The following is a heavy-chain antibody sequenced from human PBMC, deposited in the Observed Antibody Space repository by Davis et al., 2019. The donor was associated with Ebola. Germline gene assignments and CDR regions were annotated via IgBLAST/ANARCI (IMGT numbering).Heavy chain of an antibody. Sequence: MPSETLSLTCAVYGGSFSGYYWSWIRQPPGKGLEWIGEINHSGSTNYNPSLKSRVTISVDTSKNQFSLKLSSVTAAEPAVYYCARGYSYGSRIFDYWGQGTLVTVSS. J-gene: IGHJ4*02. V-gene: IGHV4-34*01. D-gene: IGHD5-18*01. CDR1: GGSFSGYY. CDR2: INHSGST. CDR3: ARGYSYGSRIFDY.